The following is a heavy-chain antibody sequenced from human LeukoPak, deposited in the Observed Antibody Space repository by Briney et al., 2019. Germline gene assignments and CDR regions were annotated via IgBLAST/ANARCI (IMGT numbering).Heavy chain of an antibody. D-gene: IGHD2-8*01. Sequence: PGGSLRLSCSASGFTFSKFAMSWVRQAPGKGLEWVSGISGSGGDTYYADSVKGRFTISRDNSKNTLYLQMNSLRAEDTAVYYCAKDLSCTNNIRHGDFDYWGQGTLVTVSS. CDR1: GFTFSKFA. CDR2: ISGSGGDT. V-gene: IGHV3-23*01. J-gene: IGHJ4*02. CDR3: AKDLSCTNNIRHGDFDY.